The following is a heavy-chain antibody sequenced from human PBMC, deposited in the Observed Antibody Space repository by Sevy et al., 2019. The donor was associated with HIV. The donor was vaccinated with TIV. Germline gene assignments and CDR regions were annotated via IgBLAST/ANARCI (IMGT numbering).Heavy chain of an antibody. J-gene: IGHJ4*02. Sequence: SETLSLTCAVYGGSFSDYYWSWIRQPPGKGLEGIGEINHSGSTNYNPSLKSRITISVDTSKNQFSLKLSSVTAADTAVYYCTRGSSGRAFDYWGQGTLVTVSS. CDR3: TRGSSGRAFDY. D-gene: IGHD3-22*01. CDR2: INHSGST. V-gene: IGHV4-34*01. CDR1: GGSFSDYY.